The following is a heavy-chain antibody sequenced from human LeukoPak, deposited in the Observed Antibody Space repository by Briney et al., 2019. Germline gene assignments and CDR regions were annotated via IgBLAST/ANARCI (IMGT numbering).Heavy chain of an antibody. CDR3: ALSDILTTYYDAFNI. CDR2: INPNSGGT. J-gene: IGHJ3*02. D-gene: IGHD3-9*01. CDR1: GYTFTGYY. V-gene: IGHV1-2*02. Sequence: ASVKASCKASGYTFTGYYMHWVRQAPGQGLEWMGWINPNSGGTNYAQKFQGRVTMTRDTSISTAYMDLSRLKSDDTAVYYCALSDILTTYYDAFNIWGQGTMVTVSS.